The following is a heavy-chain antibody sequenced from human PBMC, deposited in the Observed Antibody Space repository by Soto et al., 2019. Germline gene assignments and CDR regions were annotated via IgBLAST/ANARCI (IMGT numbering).Heavy chain of an antibody. CDR1: GYTFTSYA. V-gene: IGHV1-3*01. J-gene: IGHJ4*02. D-gene: IGHD1-26*01. CDR3: ARTPVLIWEPQHTFDY. Sequence: ASVKVSCKASGYTFTSYAMHWVRQAPGQRLEWMGWINAGNGNTKYSQKFQGRVTITRDTSASTAYMELSSLRSEDTAVYYCARTPVLIWEPQHTFDYWGQGTLVTVSS. CDR2: INAGNGNT.